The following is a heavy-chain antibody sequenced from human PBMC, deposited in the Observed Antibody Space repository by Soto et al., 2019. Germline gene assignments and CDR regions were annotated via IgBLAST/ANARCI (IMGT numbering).Heavy chain of an antibody. V-gene: IGHV4-38-2*01. J-gene: IGHJ4*02. CDR2: IYHSGST. CDR1: GYSISSGYY. Sequence: PSETLSLTCAVSGYSISSGYYWGWIRQPPGKGLEWIGSIYHSGSTYYNPSLKSRVTISVDTSKNQFSLKLSSVTAADTAVYFCARGVTYDSSGYHYASRLGSYFDFWGQGTLVTVPQ. D-gene: IGHD3-22*01. CDR3: ARGVTYDSSGYHYASRLGSYFDF.